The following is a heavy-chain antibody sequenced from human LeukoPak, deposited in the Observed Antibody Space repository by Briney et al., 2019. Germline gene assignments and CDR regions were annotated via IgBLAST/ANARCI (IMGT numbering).Heavy chain of an antibody. CDR1: GFTFSSYA. J-gene: IGHJ4*02. Sequence: GSLRLSCAASGFTFSSYAMSWVRQAPGKGLEWVSAISGSGGSTYYADSVKGRFTISRDNSKNTLYLQMNSLRAEDTAVYYCAKDPAPYSSSWYYFDYWGQGTLVTVSS. CDR3: AKDPAPYSSSWYYFDY. D-gene: IGHD6-13*01. V-gene: IGHV3-23*01. CDR2: ISGSGGST.